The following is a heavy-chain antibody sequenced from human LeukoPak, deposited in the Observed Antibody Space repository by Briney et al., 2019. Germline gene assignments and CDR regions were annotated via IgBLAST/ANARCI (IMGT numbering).Heavy chain of an antibody. J-gene: IGHJ4*02. CDR2: MKSNNGHT. V-gene: IGHV1-8*01. D-gene: IGHD7-27*01. CDR3: ARGPPNWGMVGY. CDR1: GCTFTSFD. Sequence: GASVKVSCKASGCTFTSFDFNWVRQATGQGLEWMGWMKSNNGHTGYAQKFQGRVTMTRDTSISTAYMELSSLTFEDTAVYYCARGPPNWGMVGYWGQGTLVTVSS.